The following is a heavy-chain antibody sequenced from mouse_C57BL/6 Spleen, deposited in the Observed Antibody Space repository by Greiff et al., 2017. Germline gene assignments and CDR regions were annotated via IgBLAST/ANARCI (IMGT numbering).Heavy chain of an antibody. J-gene: IGHJ4*01. Sequence: QVQLQQPGAELVRPGSSVKLSCKASGYTFTSYWMHWVKQRPIQGLEWIGNIDPSDSETHYNHKFKDKATLTVDKSSSTAYMQLSSLTSEDSAVYYCARYRGHYGSSNDAMDYWGQGTSVTVSS. CDR2: IDPSDSET. V-gene: IGHV1-52*01. D-gene: IGHD1-1*01. CDR3: ARYRGHYGSSNDAMDY. CDR1: GYTFTSYW.